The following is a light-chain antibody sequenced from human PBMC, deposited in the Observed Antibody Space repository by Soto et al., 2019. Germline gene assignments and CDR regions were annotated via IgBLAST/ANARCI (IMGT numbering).Light chain of an antibody. CDR3: QQYNSYSST. Sequence: DIQMTQSPSTLSASVGDRVTITCRASQSISSWLAWYQQKPGKAPKLPIYTASRLESGVPSRFSGSGSGTEFTLTISSLQTDDFATYYCQQYNSYSSTFGQGTKVESK. CDR1: QSISSW. CDR2: TAS. J-gene: IGKJ1*01. V-gene: IGKV1-5*03.